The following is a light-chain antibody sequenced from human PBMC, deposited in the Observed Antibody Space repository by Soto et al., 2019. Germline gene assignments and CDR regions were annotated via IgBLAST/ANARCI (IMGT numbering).Light chain of an antibody. CDR3: QQYNNWPPIT. V-gene: IGKV3-15*01. Sequence: EIVLTQSPATLSVSPGERSTLSCSSSQSVSSNLAWYQQKPGQAPRLLIYGASTRATGISARFSGSGSGTEFTLTVSSLQSEDFAVCYCQQYNNWPPITFGQGTRLEIK. CDR1: QSVSSN. CDR2: GAS. J-gene: IGKJ5*01.